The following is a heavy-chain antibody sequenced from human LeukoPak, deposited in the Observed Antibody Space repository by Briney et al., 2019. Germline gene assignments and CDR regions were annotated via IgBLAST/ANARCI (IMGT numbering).Heavy chain of an antibody. Sequence: GGSLRLSCAASGFTFSDYYMSWIRQAPGKGLEWVSFIYSNNTHYSDSVKGRFTISRDNSKNTLYLQMNSLRAEDTAVYYCARRAGAYSHPYDYWGQGTLVTVSS. D-gene: IGHD4/OR15-4a*01. CDR3: ARRAGAYSHPYDY. J-gene: IGHJ4*02. CDR1: GFTFSDYY. V-gene: IGHV3-53*01. CDR2: IYSNNT.